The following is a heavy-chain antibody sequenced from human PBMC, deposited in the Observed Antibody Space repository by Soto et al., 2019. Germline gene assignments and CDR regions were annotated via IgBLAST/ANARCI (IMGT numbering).Heavy chain of an antibody. CDR1: GFTFSSYS. CDR2: ISSSSSYI. J-gene: IGHJ6*03. CDR3: ASCSTSCFDYYYYMDV. D-gene: IGHD2-2*01. Sequence: GGSLRLSCAASGFTFSSYSMNWVRQAPGKGLEWVSSISSSSSYIYYADSVKGRFTISRDNAKNSLYLQMNSLRAEDTAVYYCASCSTSCFDYYYYMDVWGKGTTVTVSS. V-gene: IGHV3-21*01.